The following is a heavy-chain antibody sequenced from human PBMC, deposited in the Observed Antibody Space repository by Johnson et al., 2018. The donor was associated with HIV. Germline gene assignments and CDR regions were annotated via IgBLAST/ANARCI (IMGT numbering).Heavy chain of an antibody. CDR3: ARGWQQRAFDI. CDR2: IYSGGST. J-gene: IGHJ3*02. D-gene: IGHD6-13*01. V-gene: IGHV3-53*01. Sequence: VQLVESGGGLIQPGGSLRLSCAASGFTVSSNYMSWVRQAPGKGLEWVSVIYSGGSTYYADSVKGRFTISRDNSKNTLYLKMISLRAEDTAVYYCARGWQQRAFDIWGQGTMVTVSS. CDR1: GFTVSSNY.